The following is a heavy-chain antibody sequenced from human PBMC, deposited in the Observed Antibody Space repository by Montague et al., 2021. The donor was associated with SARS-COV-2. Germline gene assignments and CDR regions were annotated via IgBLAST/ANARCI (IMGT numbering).Heavy chain of an antibody. CDR3: ARASAGYDSSGYYADRSAFDI. D-gene: IGHD3-22*01. Sequence: TLSLTCTVSGGSISSGSYYWSWIRQPAGKGLEWIGRIYTSGSTNYNPSLKSRVTISVDTSKNRFSLKLSSVTAADTAVYYCARASAGYDSSGYYADRSAFDIWGQGTMVTVSS. V-gene: IGHV4-61*02. CDR2: IYTSGST. J-gene: IGHJ3*02. CDR1: GGSISSGSYY.